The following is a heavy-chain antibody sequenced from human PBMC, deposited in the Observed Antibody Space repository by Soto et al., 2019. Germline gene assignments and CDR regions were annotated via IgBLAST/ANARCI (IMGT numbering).Heavy chain of an antibody. CDR3: AIESNACDNDAFEI. D-gene: IGHD2-2*01. Sequence: GGSLRLSCVTSGLTFKTYAMNWVRQAPGKGLEWVSRIIQSGGDTYYADPVKGRFTVSRDNSKNTLYLQMNSLTAEDTAIYFCAIESNACDNDAFEIWGQGTMVTVSS. V-gene: IGHV3-23*01. CDR1: GLTFKTYA. J-gene: IGHJ3*02. CDR2: IIQSGGDT.